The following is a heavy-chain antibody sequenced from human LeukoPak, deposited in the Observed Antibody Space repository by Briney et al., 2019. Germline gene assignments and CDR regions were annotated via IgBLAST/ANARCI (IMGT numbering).Heavy chain of an antibody. D-gene: IGHD3-22*01. CDR2: IIPIFGTA. V-gene: IGHV1-69*06. CDR1: GYTFTSYA. CDR3: ARDLITMIGAGKNAFDN. J-gene: IGHJ3*02. Sequence: SVKVSCKASGYTFTSYAISWVRQAPGQGLEWMGGIIPIFGTANYAQKFQGRVTITADKSTSTAYMELSSLRSEDTAVYYCARDLITMIGAGKNAFDNWGQGTMVTVSS.